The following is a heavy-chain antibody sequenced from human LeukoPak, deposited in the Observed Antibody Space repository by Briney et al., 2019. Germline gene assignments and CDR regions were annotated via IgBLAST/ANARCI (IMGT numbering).Heavy chain of an antibody. CDR2: IHPSGST. CDR3: ARGQDAFKTGY. J-gene: IGHJ4*02. D-gene: IGHD5-24*01. V-gene: IGHV4-31*03. Sequence: TSETLSLTCTVSGGSLTTGYYYWTWIRQYQGKGLEWIIYIHPSGSTDYNPSLKCRITMSLDTSQNQFSLKLTSVTAADTAIYYCARGQDAFKTGYWGQGTLVTVSS. CDR1: GGSLTTGYYY.